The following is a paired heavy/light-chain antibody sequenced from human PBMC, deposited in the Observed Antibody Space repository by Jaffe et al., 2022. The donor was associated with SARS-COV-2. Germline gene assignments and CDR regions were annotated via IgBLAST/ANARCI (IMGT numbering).Light chain of an antibody. CDR3: SSFTSISTVL. CDR1: SSDVGGYNY. CDR2: EVS. Sequence: QSALTQPASVSGSPGQSITISCTGTSSDVGGYNYVSWYQQHPGKAPKLMICEVSNRPSGVPDRFSGSKSGNTASLTISGLQAEDEANYYCSSFTSISTVLFGGGTKLTVL. J-gene: IGLJ2*01. V-gene: IGLV2-14*01.
Heavy chain of an antibody. CDR2: INHSGGT. Sequence: QVQVQQWGAGLLKPSETLSLTCAFYGGSFSGYFWSWIRQPPGKGLEWIGDINHSGGTNYNPSLKSRLTISVDTSKNQFSLILRSVTAADTAIYYCARGGTWPTYFDYWGQGTLVTVSS. J-gene: IGHJ4*02. V-gene: IGHV4-34*01. CDR3: ARGGTWPTYFDY. D-gene: IGHD3-10*01. CDR1: GGSFSGYF.